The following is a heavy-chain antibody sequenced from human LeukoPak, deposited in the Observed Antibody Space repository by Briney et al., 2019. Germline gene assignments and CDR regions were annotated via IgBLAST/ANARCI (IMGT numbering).Heavy chain of an antibody. V-gene: IGHV3-23*01. CDR2: MSGSDEKT. Sequence: GGSLRLSCAASGFTFSSYAMSWVRQAPGKGLEWVSSMSGSDEKTYYADSVKGRFTISRDNSKNTLYLQMNSLRAEDTAVYYCAKDYQQLVRWGQGTLVTVSS. CDR1: GFTFSSYA. D-gene: IGHD6-13*01. CDR3: AKDYQQLVR. J-gene: IGHJ4*02.